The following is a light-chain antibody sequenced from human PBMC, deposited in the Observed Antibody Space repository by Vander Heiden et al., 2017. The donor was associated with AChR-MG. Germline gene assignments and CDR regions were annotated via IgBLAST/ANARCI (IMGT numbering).Light chain of an antibody. CDR3: QQYGSSPWT. CDR2: GAS. J-gene: IGKJ1*01. Sequence: EIVLTQSPGTLSLSPGERATLSCRASQQKPGQGPRLLIYGASNMATGIPDRFSGGGSGTDFTLTISRLEPEDFAVYFCQQYGSSPWTFGQGTKVEI. CDR1: Q. V-gene: IGKV3-20*01.